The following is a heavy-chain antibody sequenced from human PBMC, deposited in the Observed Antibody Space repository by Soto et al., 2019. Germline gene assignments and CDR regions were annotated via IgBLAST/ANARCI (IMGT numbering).Heavy chain of an antibody. CDR2: ISSRSSTI. CDR1: GFTFSSYS. Sequence: GVSLRLSCAASGFTFSSYSMNWVRQAPGKGLEWVSYISSRSSTIYYADSVKGRFTISRDNAKHSLYLQMNSLRAEDTAVYYCAREGPWYYYGSGIDYYGMDVWGQGTTVTVSS. J-gene: IGHJ6*02. V-gene: IGHV3-48*01. D-gene: IGHD3-10*01. CDR3: AREGPWYYYGSGIDYYGMDV.